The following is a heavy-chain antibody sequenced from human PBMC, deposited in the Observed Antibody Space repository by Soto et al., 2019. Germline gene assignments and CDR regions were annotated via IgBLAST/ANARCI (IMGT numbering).Heavy chain of an antibody. CDR2: IIPSLGTA. Sequence: QVQLVQSGAEVKRPGSSVKVSCKAPGGTFSNYAISWVRQAPGRGLEWMGGIIPSLGTANYAQKFQGRVTVTADESTRTVYMELSRVRSDDTAVYYCARVEAGAYFQVYYGMDVWGQGTTVTVSS. V-gene: IGHV1-69*11. CDR1: GGTFSNYA. CDR3: ARVEAGAYFQVYYGMDV. J-gene: IGHJ6*02. D-gene: IGHD3-16*01.